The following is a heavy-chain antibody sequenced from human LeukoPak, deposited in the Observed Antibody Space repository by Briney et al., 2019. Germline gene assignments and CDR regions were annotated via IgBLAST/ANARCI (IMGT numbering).Heavy chain of an antibody. CDR3: ATVLTGSGSYPFDY. D-gene: IGHD3-10*01. CDR2: MNPNSGNT. V-gene: IGHV1-8*01. J-gene: IGHJ4*02. CDR1: GYTFTSYD. Sequence: ASVKVSCKASGYTFTSYDINWVRQATGQGLEWMGWMNPNSGNTGYAQKFQGRVTMTEDTSTDTAYMELSSLRSEDTAVYYCATVLTGSGSYPFDYWGQGTLVTVSS.